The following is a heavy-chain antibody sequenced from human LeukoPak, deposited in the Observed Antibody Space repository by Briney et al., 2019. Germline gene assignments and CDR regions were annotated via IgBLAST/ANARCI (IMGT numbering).Heavy chain of an antibody. J-gene: IGHJ5*02. V-gene: IGHV1-18*01. D-gene: IGHD6-6*01. CDR1: GYTFTSYG. CDR2: ISAYNGNT. Sequence: ASVKVSCKASGYTFTSYGISWVRQAPGQGLEWMGWISAYNGNTNYAQKLQGRVTMTTDTSTSTAYMELRSLRSDDTAVYYCARDTRIAARPDWFDPWGQGTLVTVSS. CDR3: ARDTRIAARPDWFDP.